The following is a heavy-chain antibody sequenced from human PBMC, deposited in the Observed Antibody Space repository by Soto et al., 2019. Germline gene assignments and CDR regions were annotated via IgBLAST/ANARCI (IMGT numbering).Heavy chain of an antibody. CDR2: IIPIFGTA. J-gene: IGHJ4*02. D-gene: IGHD3-3*01. CDR3: ARVGDFWSGYSNGPLDY. V-gene: IGHV1-69*13. Sequence: SVKVSCKASGGTFSSYAISWVRQAPGQGLEWMGGIIPIFGTANYAQKFQGRVTITADESTSTAYMELSSLRSEDTAVYYCARVGDFWSGYSNGPLDYWGQGTLVTVSS. CDR1: GGTFSSYA.